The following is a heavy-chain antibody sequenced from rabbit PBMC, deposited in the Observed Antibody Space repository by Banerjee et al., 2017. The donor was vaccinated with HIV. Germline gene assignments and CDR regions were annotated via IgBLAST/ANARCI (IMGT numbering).Heavy chain of an antibody. CDR2: IYAGSSGTT. D-gene: IGHD8-1*01. CDR1: GFSFSSGYH. J-gene: IGHJ4*01. CDR3: ARSAYARNTYPYYFTL. V-gene: IGHV1S40*01. Sequence: QSLEESGGDVVKPEGSLTLTCKASGFSFSSGYHMCWVRQAPGKGLEWIACIYAGSSGTTYYASWAKGRFTISKTSSTTVTLQMTSLTAADTATHFCARSAYARNTYPYYFTLWGQGTLVTVS.